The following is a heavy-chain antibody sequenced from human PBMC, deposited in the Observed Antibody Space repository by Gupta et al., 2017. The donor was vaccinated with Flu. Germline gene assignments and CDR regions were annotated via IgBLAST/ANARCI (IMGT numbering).Heavy chain of an antibody. V-gene: IGHV1-69*01. CDR1: GGTFSSHT. CDR3: AREIEKLLAY. Sequence: QVQLVQSGAEVKKPGSSVKVSCKASGGTFSSHTLSWVRQAPGQGLEWMGGIIPIFGRANYAQKFQGRVTITADESTTTVYMELRSLRIEDTAVYYCAREIEKLLAYWGQGTLVTVSS. J-gene: IGHJ4*02. CDR2: IIPIFGRA.